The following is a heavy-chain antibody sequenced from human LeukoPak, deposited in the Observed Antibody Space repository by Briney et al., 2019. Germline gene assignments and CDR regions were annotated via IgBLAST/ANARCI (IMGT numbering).Heavy chain of an antibody. CDR1: GFTFSSYA. D-gene: IGHD3-22*01. V-gene: IGHV3-30-3*01. Sequence: PGGSLRLSCAASGFTFSSYAMHWVRQAPGKGLEWGAVISYDGSNKYYADSVKGRFTISRDNSKNTLYLQMNSLRAEDTAVYYCARDRYYYDSSAPWYWGQGTLVTVSS. CDR3: ARDRYYYDSSAPWY. CDR2: ISYDGSNK. J-gene: IGHJ4*02.